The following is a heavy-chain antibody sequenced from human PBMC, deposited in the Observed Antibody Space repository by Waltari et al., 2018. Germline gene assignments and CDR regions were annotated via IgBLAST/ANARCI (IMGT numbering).Heavy chain of an antibody. D-gene: IGHD6-6*01. CDR3: ARDRAYRSSSRPLDY. V-gene: IGHV4-30-4*08. J-gene: IGHJ4*02. CDR2: IYYDGST. CDR1: GGSITSGDYY. Sequence: QVQLQESGPGLVKPSQTLSLTYTVSGGSITSGDYYWSWIRQPPGKGLEWIGYIYYDGSTYYNPSLKTRITISLDTSKNQFSLKLSSVTAADTAVYYCARDRAYRSSSRPLDYWGQGTLVTGSS.